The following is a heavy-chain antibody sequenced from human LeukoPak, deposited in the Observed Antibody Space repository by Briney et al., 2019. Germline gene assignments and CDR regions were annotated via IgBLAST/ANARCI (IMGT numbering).Heavy chain of an antibody. CDR1: GYTFTSYW. J-gene: IGHJ2*01. CDR3: ARRFDFHDGEAVQRYFDL. V-gene: IGHV5-51*01. D-gene: IGHD2-21*01. Sequence: GESLNISCEGSGYTFTSYWIGWVRQMPGKGLEWMGIIYPSDSETRYSPSFQGQVTISADKSISAAYVQWNSLKPSDTAIYYCARRFDFHDGEAVQRYFDLWGRGTLVTVSS. CDR2: IYPSDSET.